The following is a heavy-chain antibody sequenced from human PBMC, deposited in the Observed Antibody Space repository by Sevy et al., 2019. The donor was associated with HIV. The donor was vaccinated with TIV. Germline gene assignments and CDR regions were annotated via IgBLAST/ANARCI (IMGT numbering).Heavy chain of an antibody. J-gene: IGHJ6*02. CDR1: GGSISSGGYY. CDR3: ARGGVPHYYYYGMDV. Sequence: SETLSLTCTVSGGSISSGGYYWSWIRQHPGKGLEWIGYIYYGGSTYYNPSLKSRVTISVDTSKNQFSLKLSSVTAADTAVYYCARGGVPHYYYYGMDVWGQGTTVTVSS. CDR2: IYYGGST. D-gene: IGHD1-1*01. V-gene: IGHV4-31*03.